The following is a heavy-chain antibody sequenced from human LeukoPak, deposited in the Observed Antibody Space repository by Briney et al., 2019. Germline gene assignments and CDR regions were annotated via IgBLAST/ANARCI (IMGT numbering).Heavy chain of an antibody. CDR2: ISYDGSNK. J-gene: IGHJ6*02. CDR1: GFTFSSYA. D-gene: IGHD2-8*02. CDR3: ARAMILANYYYYGMDV. Sequence: PGGSLRLSCAASGFTFSSYAMHWVRQAPGKGLEWVAVISYDGSNKYYADSVKGRFTISRDNSKNTLYLQMNSLRAEDTAVYYCARAMILANYYYYGMDVWGQGTTDTVSS. V-gene: IGHV3-30-3*01.